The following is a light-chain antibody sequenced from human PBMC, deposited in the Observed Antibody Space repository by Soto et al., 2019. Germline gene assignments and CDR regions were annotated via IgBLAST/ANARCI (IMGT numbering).Light chain of an antibody. V-gene: IGLV2-14*03. J-gene: IGLJ2*01. CDR1: SSDVGGYNY. CDR3: SSYASGNTLV. CDR2: DVI. Sequence: QSALTQPPSVSGSPGQSVTISCTGTSSDVGGYNYVSWYQQHPGKAPKLMIYDVINRPSGVSIRFSGSKSGNTASLTISGLQAEDEADYYCSSYASGNTLVFGGGTKVTVL.